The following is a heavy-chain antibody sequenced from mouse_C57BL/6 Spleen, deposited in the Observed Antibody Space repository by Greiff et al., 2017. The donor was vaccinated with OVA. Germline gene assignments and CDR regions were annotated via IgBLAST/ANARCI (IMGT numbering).Heavy chain of an antibody. CDR2: ISYDGSN. Sequence: EVQLQESGPGLVKPSQSLSLTCSVTGYSITSGYYWNWIRQFPGNKLEWMGYISYDGSNNYNPSLKNRISITRDTSKNQFFLKLNSVTTEDTATYDCARDNYGSSWYFDVWGTGTTVTVSS. J-gene: IGHJ1*03. CDR3: ARDNYGSSWYFDV. CDR1: GYSITSGYY. D-gene: IGHD1-1*01. V-gene: IGHV3-6*01.